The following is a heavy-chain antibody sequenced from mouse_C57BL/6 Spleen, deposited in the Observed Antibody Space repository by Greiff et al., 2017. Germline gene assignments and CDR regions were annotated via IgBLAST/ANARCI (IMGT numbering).Heavy chain of an antibody. CDR3: AVYYDYGGGFDY. D-gene: IGHD2-4*01. Sequence: EVQLVESVAELVRPGASVKLSCTASGFTIKNTYMHWVKQRPEQGLEWIGRIDPANGNTKYAPKFQGKATMTADTSSNTAYLQLSSLNSEDTAIYYCAVYYDYGGGFDYWGQGTTLTVSS. CDR1: GFTIKNTY. J-gene: IGHJ2*01. V-gene: IGHV14-3*01. CDR2: IDPANGNT.